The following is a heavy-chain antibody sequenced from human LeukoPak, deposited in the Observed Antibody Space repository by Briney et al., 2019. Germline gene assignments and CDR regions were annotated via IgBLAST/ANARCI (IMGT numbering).Heavy chain of an antibody. V-gene: IGHV3-74*01. Sequence: GGSLRLACAASELTFNSNWMHWVRQAPGKGLVWVSRINSDGSTTNYADSVKGRFTISRDNSKNTLYLQMNSLRAEDTAVYYCARVQTTSVYYYGMDVWGQGTTVTVSS. D-gene: IGHD4-17*01. CDR3: ARVQTTSVYYYGMDV. J-gene: IGHJ6*02. CDR1: ELTFNSNW. CDR2: INSDGSTT.